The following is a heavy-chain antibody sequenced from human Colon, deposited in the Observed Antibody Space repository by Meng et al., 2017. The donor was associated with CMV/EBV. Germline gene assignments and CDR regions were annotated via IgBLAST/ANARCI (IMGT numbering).Heavy chain of an antibody. Sequence: GESLKISCEASGFAFNDYAISWVRQAPGKGLEWVSTISGTGVTIYYADSVRGRFTISRDNTKNSLFLQMNSLRGDDTADYYCARDFKSGRPWGQGTLVTVSS. CDR3: ARDFKSGRP. V-gene: IGHV3-23*01. CDR1: GFAFNDYA. J-gene: IGHJ5*02. CDR2: ISGTGVTI.